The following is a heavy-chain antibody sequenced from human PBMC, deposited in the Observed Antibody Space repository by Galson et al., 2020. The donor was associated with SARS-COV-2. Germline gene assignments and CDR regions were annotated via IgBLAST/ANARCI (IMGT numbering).Heavy chain of an antibody. D-gene: IGHD2-21*02. Sequence: SETLSLTCAVYGGSFSGYYWSWIRQPPGKGLEWIGEINSSGSTNYNPYLKSRVTITVDTSKNHFSLKLSPVTAADTAVYYCAREENFFLGVTATRMCYFDYWGRGTLATVSS. CDR3: AREENFFLGVTATRMCYFDY. J-gene: IGHJ4*02. CDR2: INSSGST. CDR1: GGSFSGYY. V-gene: IGHV4-34*01.